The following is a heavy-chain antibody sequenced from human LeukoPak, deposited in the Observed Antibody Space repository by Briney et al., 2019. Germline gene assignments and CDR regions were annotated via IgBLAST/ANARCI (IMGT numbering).Heavy chain of an antibody. Sequence: ASVKVSCKASGYTFTSYAMNWVRQAPGQGLEWMGWTNTNTGNPTYAQGFTGRFVFSLDTSVSTAYLQISSLKAEDTAVYYCARDLDYSNYGRYYGMDVWGQGTTVTVSS. CDR1: GYTFTSYA. J-gene: IGHJ6*02. V-gene: IGHV7-4-1*02. CDR2: TNTNTGNP. CDR3: ARDLDYSNYGRYYGMDV. D-gene: IGHD4-11*01.